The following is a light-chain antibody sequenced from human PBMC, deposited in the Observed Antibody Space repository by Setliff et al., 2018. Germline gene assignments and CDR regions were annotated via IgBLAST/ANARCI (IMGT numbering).Light chain of an antibody. CDR3: SSYAGSNNYV. Sequence: LTQPPSASGSPGQSATISCTGTSSDVGGYNYVSWYQQHPGKAPKLMIYEVSKRPSGVPDRFSGSKSGNTASLTVSGLQAEDEADYYCSSYAGSNNYVFGTGTKVTVL. V-gene: IGLV2-8*01. J-gene: IGLJ1*01. CDR2: EVS. CDR1: SSDVGGYNY.